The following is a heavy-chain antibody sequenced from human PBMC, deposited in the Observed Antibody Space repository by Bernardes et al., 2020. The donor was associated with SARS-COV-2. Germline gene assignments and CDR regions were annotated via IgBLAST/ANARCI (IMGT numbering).Heavy chain of an antibody. CDR1: GFSFSSYT. D-gene: IGHD6-25*01. Sequence: GSLRLSCAASGFSFSSYTMFWVRQAPGKGLEYVSVVNSNGGDSAYADSVKGRFTISRDNSKNTLYLQMGSLRAEDTAVYYCARQRESAFDIWGQGTMVTVSS. CDR3: ARQRESAFDI. V-gene: IGHV3-64*02. J-gene: IGHJ3*02. CDR2: VNSNGGDS.